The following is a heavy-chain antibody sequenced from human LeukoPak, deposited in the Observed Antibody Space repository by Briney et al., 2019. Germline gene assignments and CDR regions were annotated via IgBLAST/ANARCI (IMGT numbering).Heavy chain of an antibody. J-gene: IGHJ4*02. CDR2: IYYTGST. CDR3: ARDRYRGNSGDFDY. Sequence: PSETLSLTCPVSGGSVSSSRYYWGWIRQPPGKGLEWIGSIYYTGSTYYKPSLKSRVTISVDASKNQISLKLISVTAADTAVYYCARDRYRGNSGDFDYWGQGIQVTVSS. D-gene: IGHD4-23*01. V-gene: IGHV4-39*07. CDR1: GGSVSSSRYY.